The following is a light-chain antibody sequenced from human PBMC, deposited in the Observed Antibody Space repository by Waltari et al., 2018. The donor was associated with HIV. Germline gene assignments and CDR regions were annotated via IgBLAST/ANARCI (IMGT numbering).Light chain of an antibody. J-gene: IGLJ2*01. CDR3: AAWDDSLSGLV. Sequence: QSVLTQPPSASGTPGQRVTISCSGGSSNIGSNSVAWYQQLPGTAPKLLIYSPAHRPSWVPDRFAGSKSGTSASLAISGLQSEDEADYYCAAWDDSLSGLVFGGGTKLTVL. CDR2: SPA. CDR1: SSNIGSNS. V-gene: IGLV1-44*01.